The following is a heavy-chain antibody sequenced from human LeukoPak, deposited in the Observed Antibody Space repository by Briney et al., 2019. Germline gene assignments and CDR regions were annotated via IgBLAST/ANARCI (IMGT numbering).Heavy chain of an antibody. Sequence: ASVTVSCKASGGTFSSYAISWVRQAPGQGLEWMGGIIPIFGTANYAQKFQGRVTITADESTSTAYMELSSLRSEDTAVYYCAREGTYYYDSSGYYYFDYWGQGTLVTVSS. V-gene: IGHV1-69*13. D-gene: IGHD3-22*01. J-gene: IGHJ4*02. CDR1: GGTFSSYA. CDR2: IIPIFGTA. CDR3: AREGTYYYDSSGYYYFDY.